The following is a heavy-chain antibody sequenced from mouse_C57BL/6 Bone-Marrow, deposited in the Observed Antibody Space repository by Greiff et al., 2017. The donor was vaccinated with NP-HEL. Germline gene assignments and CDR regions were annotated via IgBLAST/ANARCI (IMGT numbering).Heavy chain of an antibody. CDR1: GYTFTTYP. D-gene: IGHD2-1*01. CDR2: FHPYNDDT. Sequence: QVQLQQSGAELVKPGASVKMSCKASGYTFTTYPIEWVKQNHGKSLEWIGNFHPYNDDTEYNEKFKNKATLTVEKSSSTVYLELSRLTSDDSAVYYCARGGNYGYYFDYWGQGTTLTGSS. V-gene: IGHV1-47*01. CDR3: ARGGNYGYYFDY. J-gene: IGHJ2*01.